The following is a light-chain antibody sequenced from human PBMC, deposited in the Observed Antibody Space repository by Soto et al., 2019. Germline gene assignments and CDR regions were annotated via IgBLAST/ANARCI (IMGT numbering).Light chain of an antibody. CDR1: QGIRNY. CDR2: AAS. Sequence: DIQMTQSPSSLSASVGDRVTITCRASQGIRNYLAWFQQKPGKDPKSLIYAASTLQSGVPSKFSGSGSGTDFTLTISSLQPEDFATYYCQQYNSYPLTFGGGTKVDIK. V-gene: IGKV1-16*02. CDR3: QQYNSYPLT. J-gene: IGKJ4*01.